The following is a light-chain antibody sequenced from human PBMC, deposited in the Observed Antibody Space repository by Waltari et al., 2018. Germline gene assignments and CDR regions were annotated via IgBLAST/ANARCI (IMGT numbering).Light chain of an antibody. CDR1: SLRTSY. Sequence: SSELTQDPAVSVALGQTVTITCQGDSLRTSYASWYQQKSGQAPILVLFGKNKRPSGIPDRFSGYNSETTTSLTITGAQAEDETDYYCSSRDSSASHVLFAGGTKLTVL. CDR3: SSRDSSASHVL. J-gene: IGLJ2*01. V-gene: IGLV3-19*01. CDR2: GKN.